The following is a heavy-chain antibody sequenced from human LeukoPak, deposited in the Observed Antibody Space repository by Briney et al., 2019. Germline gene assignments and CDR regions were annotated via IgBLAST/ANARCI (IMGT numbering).Heavy chain of an antibody. V-gene: IGHV4-30-2*01. J-gene: IGHJ4*02. CDR1: GGSISSGGHS. D-gene: IGHD3-10*01. Sequence: PSQTLPLTCAVSGGSISSGGHSWSWIRQPPGKGLEWIGYIYHSGSTYYNPSLKSRVTISVDRSKNQFSLKLSSVTAADTAVYYCARVSMVRGVINRYYFDYWGQGTLVTVSS. CDR2: IYHSGST. CDR3: ARVSMVRGVINRYYFDY.